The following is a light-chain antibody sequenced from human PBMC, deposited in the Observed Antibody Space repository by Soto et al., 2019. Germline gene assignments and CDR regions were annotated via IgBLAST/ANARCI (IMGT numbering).Light chain of an antibody. Sequence: DIPMTQSPSTLSASVGDRVTITCRASQSISSWLAWYQQKPGKAPKLLIYKASSLESGVPSRFSGSGSGTEFTLTISSLQPDDFATYYCQQYSSYSRTFGQGTKLEIK. CDR3: QQYSSYSRT. V-gene: IGKV1-5*03. CDR2: KAS. J-gene: IGKJ2*02. CDR1: QSISSW.